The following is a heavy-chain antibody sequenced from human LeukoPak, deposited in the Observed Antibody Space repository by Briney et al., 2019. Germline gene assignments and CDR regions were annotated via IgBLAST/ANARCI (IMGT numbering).Heavy chain of an antibody. CDR1: GFTFRCYA. J-gene: IGHJ4*02. Sequence: GGSLRLSCAAPGFTFRCYAMSWVRQAPGKGVEWVSGICGSGGRTCYADSVKGRFTISRENLKNTLYLQMNSLRAEDTAVYYCTKDGTLIQLWLLLWGQGTLVTVSS. D-gene: IGHD5-18*01. CDR2: ICGSGGRT. V-gene: IGHV3-23*01. CDR3: TKDGTLIQLWLLL.